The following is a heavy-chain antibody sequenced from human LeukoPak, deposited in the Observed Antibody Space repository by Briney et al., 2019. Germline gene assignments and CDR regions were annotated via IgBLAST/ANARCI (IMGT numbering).Heavy chain of an antibody. CDR1: GGSISSGGYS. Sequence: PSETLSLTCTVSGGSISSGGYSWSWIRQHPGKGLEWIGYIYYSGSTYYNPSLKSRVTISVDTSKNQFSLKLSSVTAADTAVYYCARQTPFNYYGMDVWGQGTTVTVSS. CDR2: IYYSGST. J-gene: IGHJ6*02. CDR3: ARQTPFNYYGMDV. V-gene: IGHV4-31*03.